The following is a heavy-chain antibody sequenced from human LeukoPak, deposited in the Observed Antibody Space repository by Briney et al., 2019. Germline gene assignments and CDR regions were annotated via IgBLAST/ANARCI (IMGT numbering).Heavy chain of an antibody. CDR1: GFTFSSYP. CDR3: ATSSGWYPKYFDY. V-gene: IGHV3-23*01. D-gene: IGHD6-19*01. CDR2: ISGSGGDT. Sequence: PRGSLRLSCAAAGFTFSSYPMSWVRQAPGKGLEWVSAISGSGGDTYYADSMKGRFTISRDNSKNTLYLQMNSLRAEDTALYYCATSSGWYPKYFDYWGQGTLVTVSS. J-gene: IGHJ4*02.